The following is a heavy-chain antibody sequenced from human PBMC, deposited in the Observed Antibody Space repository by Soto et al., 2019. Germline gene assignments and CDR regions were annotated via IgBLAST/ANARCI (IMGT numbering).Heavy chain of an antibody. CDR2: ISIRGGDE. Sequence: QVQLVESGGGVVQPGKSLRLSCAASGFTFSSYAMHWARQAPGKGLEWVTVISIRGGDEYYAESVRCRFTISRDDSKNTLYLQMDSLRVEDTAVYYCARGTIVARQHLDYWGPGTLVTFSS. CDR3: ARGTIVARQHLDY. J-gene: IGHJ4*02. V-gene: IGHV3-30*03. CDR1: GFTFSSYA. D-gene: IGHD6-6*01.